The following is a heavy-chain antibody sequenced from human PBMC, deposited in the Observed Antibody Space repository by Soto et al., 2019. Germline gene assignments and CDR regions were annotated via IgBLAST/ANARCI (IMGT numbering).Heavy chain of an antibody. CDR3: STVGRMTGTTWGHFDY. CDR1: GFTFGDYA. V-gene: IGHV3-49*03. J-gene: IGHJ4*02. D-gene: IGHD1-7*01. Sequence: PGGSLRLSCTASGFTFGDYALSWFRQAPEKGLEWVAFIRSKAYGETTEYAASVKGGFTISRDDSESIVYLQMDSLETEDTAVYYCSTVGRMTGTTWGHFDYRGQGTQVTVSS. CDR2: IRSKAYGETT.